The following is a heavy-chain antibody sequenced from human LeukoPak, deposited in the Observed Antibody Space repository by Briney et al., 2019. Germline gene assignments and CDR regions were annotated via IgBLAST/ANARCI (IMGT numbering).Heavy chain of an antibody. D-gene: IGHD6-19*01. J-gene: IGHJ4*02. CDR1: GFTFGDYA. CDR2: IKSKTDGGTT. V-gene: IGHV3-15*01. CDR3: TVAVTY. Sequence: PGGSLRLSCTASGFTFGDYAMSWFRQAPGKGLEWVGRIKSKTDGGTTDYAAPVKGRFTISRDDSKNTLYLQMNSLKTEDTAVYYCTVAVTYWGQGTLVTVSS.